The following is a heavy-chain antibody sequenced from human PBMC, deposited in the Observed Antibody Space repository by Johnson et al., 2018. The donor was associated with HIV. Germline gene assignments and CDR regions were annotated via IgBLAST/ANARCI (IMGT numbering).Heavy chain of an antibody. CDR3: ARGYHSSGRCDVFDI. D-gene: IGHD6-19*01. J-gene: IGHJ3*02. V-gene: IGHV3-30-3*01. Sequence: QVQLVESGGDVVQPGTSLRLFCAASGFSFSNSVMHWVRRAPGKGLDWVAGISVAGNSKFYPDSVTGRFPISRDNSDNTLFLQMNSLRPEDTAVYYCARGYHSSGRCDVFDIWGQGTLVTVSS. CDR2: ISVAGNSK. CDR1: GFSFSNSV.